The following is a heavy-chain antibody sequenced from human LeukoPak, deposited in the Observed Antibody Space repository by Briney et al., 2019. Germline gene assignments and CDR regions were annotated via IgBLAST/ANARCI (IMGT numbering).Heavy chain of an antibody. CDR2: ISSSSSYI. CDR1: GFTFSSYE. D-gene: IGHD3-22*01. CDR3: ARDLPFYDSSGHDY. Sequence: GGSLRLSCAASGFTFSSYEMNWVRQAPGKGLEWVSSISSSSSYIYYADSVKGRFTISRDNAKNSLYLQMNSLRAEDTAVYYCARDLPFYDSSGHDYWGQGTLVTVSS. V-gene: IGHV3-21*01. J-gene: IGHJ4*02.